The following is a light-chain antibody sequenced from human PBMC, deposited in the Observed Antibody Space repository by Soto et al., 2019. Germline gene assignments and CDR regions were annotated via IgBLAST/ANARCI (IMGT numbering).Light chain of an antibody. V-gene: IGLV1-40*01. CDR2: GNS. Sequence: QSVPTQPPSVSGAPGQRVTISCNESSSYIGAGYDVHWYQQLPGTAPKLLIYGNSNRPSGVPDRFSGSKSGTSASLAITGLQAEDEADYYCQSYDSSLSGVVFGGGTKVTVL. CDR3: QSYDSSLSGVV. CDR1: SSYIGAGYD. J-gene: IGLJ2*01.